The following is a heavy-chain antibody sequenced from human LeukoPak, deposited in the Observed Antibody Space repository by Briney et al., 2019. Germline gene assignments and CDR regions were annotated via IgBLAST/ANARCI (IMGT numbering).Heavy chain of an antibody. D-gene: IGHD3-22*01. CDR1: GGTFSSYA. Sequence: SVKLSCKASGGTFSSYAIGWVRQAPGQGLEWMGGIIPIFSTANYAQKFQGRVTITTDESTNKAYMELSSLRSEDTAVYYCAGGRYDSSGYYVDYWGQGTLVTVS. J-gene: IGHJ4*02. CDR3: AGGRYDSSGYYVDY. CDR2: IIPIFSTA. V-gene: IGHV1-69*05.